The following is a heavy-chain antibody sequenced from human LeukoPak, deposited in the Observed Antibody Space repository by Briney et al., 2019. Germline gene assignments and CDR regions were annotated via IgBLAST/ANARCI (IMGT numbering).Heavy chain of an antibody. CDR3: ASSKPGYSSGLVGY. D-gene: IGHD6-19*01. J-gene: IGHJ4*02. V-gene: IGHV4-59*01. CDR1: GDSISNYY. Sequence: PSQTLSLTCIVSGDSISNYYWSWIRQPPGKGLEWLGHISYIGSTNYNPSLNSRVTISVDTSKNQFSLRLSSVTAADTAVYFCASSKPGYSSGLVGYWGQGTLVTVSS. CDR2: ISYIGST.